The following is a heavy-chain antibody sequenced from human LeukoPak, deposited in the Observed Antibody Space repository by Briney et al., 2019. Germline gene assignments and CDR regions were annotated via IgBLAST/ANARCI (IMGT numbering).Heavy chain of an antibody. CDR1: GFTFSSYA. CDR3: AKRYCSSTSCYADDY. Sequence: GRSLRLSCAASGFTFSSYAMHWVRQAPGKGLEWVAVISYDGSNKYYADSVKGRFTISRDNSKNTLYLQMNSLRAEDTAVYYCAKRYCSSTSCYADDYWGQGTLVTVSS. D-gene: IGHD2-2*01. J-gene: IGHJ4*02. V-gene: IGHV3-30-3*02. CDR2: ISYDGSNK.